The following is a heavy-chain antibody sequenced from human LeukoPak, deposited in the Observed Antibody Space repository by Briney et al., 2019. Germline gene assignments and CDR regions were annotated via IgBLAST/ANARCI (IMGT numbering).Heavy chain of an antibody. CDR2: ISYDGSNK. V-gene: IGHV3-30-3*01. J-gene: IGHJ6*02. CDR3: ARDAVDTANAV. Sequence: GGSLRLSCAASGFTFSSYAMHWVRQAPGKGLEWVAIISYDGSNKYYADSVKGRFTISRDNSKNTLYLQMNSLRAEDTAVYYCARDAVDTANAVWGQGTTVTVSS. CDR1: GFTFSSYA. D-gene: IGHD5-18*01.